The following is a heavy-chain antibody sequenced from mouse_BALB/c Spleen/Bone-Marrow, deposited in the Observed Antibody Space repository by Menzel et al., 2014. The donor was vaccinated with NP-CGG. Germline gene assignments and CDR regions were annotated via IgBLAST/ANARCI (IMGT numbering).Heavy chain of an antibody. J-gene: IGHJ3*01. CDR2: INTYSGNT. Sequence: VQLQESGPELVRPGVSVKISCKGSGYTFTDYAMHWVKQSHAKSLEWIGVINTYSGNTNYNQNFKGKATMTVDKSSSTAFMELDRLTYEDSAIYYCAREGYASTAWFAYWGQGTLVTVSA. V-gene: IGHV1-67*01. D-gene: IGHD1-1*01. CDR1: GYTFTDYA. CDR3: AREGYASTAWFAY.